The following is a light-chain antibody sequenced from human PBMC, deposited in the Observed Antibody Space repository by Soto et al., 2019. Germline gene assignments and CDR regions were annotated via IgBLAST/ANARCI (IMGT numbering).Light chain of an antibody. J-gene: IGKJ1*01. CDR3: QQYGSSPPWT. V-gene: IGKV3-20*01. CDR1: QSVSSSY. Sequence: ENVLTQSPGTPFFSPGEKGTPPRRGRQSVSSSYLAWYQQKPGQAPRLLIYGASGRATGIPDRFSGSGSGTDFTLTISRLEPEDFAVYYCQQYGSSPPWTFGQGTKVDIK. CDR2: GAS.